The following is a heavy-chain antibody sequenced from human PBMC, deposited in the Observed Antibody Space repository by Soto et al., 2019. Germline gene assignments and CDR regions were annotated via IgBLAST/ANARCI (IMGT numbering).Heavy chain of an antibody. J-gene: IGHJ5*02. V-gene: IGHV3-7*01. CDR2: IKTDGSEE. Sequence: GSLRLSRRTSGLSLLTYLISSVRQAPGKGLEWVANIKTDGSEEHYADSVEGRFTMCRDNTKNSLYLQMNSLRADDTAMYYCATYHPSDWETYLFRPWAKGTLVTVPQ. CDR3: ATYHPSDWETYLFRP. D-gene: IGHD1-26*01. CDR1: GLSLLTYL.